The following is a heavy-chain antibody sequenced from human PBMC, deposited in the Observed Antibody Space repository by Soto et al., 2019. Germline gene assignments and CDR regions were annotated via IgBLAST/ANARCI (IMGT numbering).Heavy chain of an antibody. D-gene: IGHD5-12*01. Sequence: GASMKVSCKASGYTFTRYQINRGRQAPGQGLEWMGWINPNSGGTNYAQKFQGWVTMTRDTSISTAYMELSRLTSDDTAVYYCATACRDGYNCLDYWGQGTLVTVSS. CDR1: GYTFTRYQ. V-gene: IGHV1-2*04. J-gene: IGHJ4*02. CDR2: INPNSGGT. CDR3: ATACRDGYNCLDY.